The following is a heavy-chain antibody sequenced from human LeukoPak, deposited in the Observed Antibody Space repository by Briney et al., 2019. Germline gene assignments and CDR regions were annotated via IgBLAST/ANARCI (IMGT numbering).Heavy chain of an antibody. J-gene: IGHJ4*02. V-gene: IGHV3-23*01. Sequence: GGSLRLSCAASGFTFSNYALSWVRQAPGKGLEWVSAIHYSDGSTYYADSVKGRFTISRDNSKNTLYLQMNSLRAEDTAVYYCAKVIREVDMSYDYWGQGALVTVSS. CDR3: AKVIREVDMSYDY. CDR2: IHYSDGST. D-gene: IGHD5-24*01. CDR1: GFTFSNYA.